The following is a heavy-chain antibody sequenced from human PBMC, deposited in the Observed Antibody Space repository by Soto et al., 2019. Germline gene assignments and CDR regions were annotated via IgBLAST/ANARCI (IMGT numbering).Heavy chain of an antibody. CDR3: AKNEYSSSTVLEA. V-gene: IGHV3-48*02. CDR2: ISSYTSINYVTI. J-gene: IGHJ5*02. CDR1: GFSFRSYG. D-gene: IGHD6-6*01. Sequence: GGSLRLSCTVSGFSFRSYGMSWVRQAPGKGLELLSYISSYTSINYVTIYYADSVKGRFTISRDNAQNLVFLQINSLRDEDTAVYYCAKNEYSSSTVLEAWGQGTLVTVSS.